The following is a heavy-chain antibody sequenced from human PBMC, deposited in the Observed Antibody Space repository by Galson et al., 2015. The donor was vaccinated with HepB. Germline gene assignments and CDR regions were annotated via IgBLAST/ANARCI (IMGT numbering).Heavy chain of an antibody. D-gene: IGHD2-15*01. Sequence: SLRLSCAASGFTFSSYGMHWVRQAPGKGLEWVAVIWYDGSNKYYADSVKGRFTISRDNSKNTLYLQMNSLRAEDTAVYYCARGGLLGYCSGGSCYSADYWGQGTLVTVSS. CDR1: GFTFSSYG. J-gene: IGHJ4*02. CDR2: IWYDGSNK. CDR3: ARGGLLGYCSGGSCYSADY. V-gene: IGHV3-33*08.